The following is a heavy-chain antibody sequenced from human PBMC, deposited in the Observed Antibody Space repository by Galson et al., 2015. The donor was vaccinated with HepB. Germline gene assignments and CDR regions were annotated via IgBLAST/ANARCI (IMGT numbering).Heavy chain of an antibody. Sequence: SLRLSCAASGFTFSSYTMHWVRQAPGKGLEWVAVISYDGSNKYYADSVKGRFTISRDNSKNTLFLQMNSLRAEDTAVYYCASFYGVVGAYNYGSGSYNYGMDVWGQGTTVTVSS. J-gene: IGHJ6*02. V-gene: IGHV3-30-3*01. D-gene: IGHD3-10*01. CDR2: ISYDGSNK. CDR1: GFTFSSYT. CDR3: ASFYGVVGAYNYGSGSYNYGMDV.